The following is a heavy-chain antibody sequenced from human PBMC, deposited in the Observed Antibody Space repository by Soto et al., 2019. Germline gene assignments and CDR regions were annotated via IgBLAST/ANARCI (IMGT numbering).Heavy chain of an antibody. D-gene: IGHD6-19*01. CDR3: ARMYSSGSGWFHP. V-gene: IGHV4-31*03. CDR2: FYSSGSI. J-gene: IGHJ5*02. Sequence: LQESGPGLVKPSQTLSLTCFVSGYSISAGGYYWSWIRHHPGKGLEWIGSFYSSGSIIYNPSLRSRVSISGDTSSNQFSMSLTSVTAAGTARYYCARMYSSGSGWFHPWGQGTLVTVSS. CDR1: GYSISAGGYY.